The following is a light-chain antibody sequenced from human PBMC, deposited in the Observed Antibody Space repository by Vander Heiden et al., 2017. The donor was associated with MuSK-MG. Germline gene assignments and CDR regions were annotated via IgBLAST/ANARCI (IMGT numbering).Light chain of an antibody. CDR2: GAS. J-gene: IGKJ4*01. CDR3: QQSNSFPLT. Sequence: DIPLTQSPSSVSASVGDRVTITCRASQGVSGWLAWYQQKPGKAPKLLIYGASSLQGGVPSRFSGSSSGTDFTLTINSLQPEDAATYYCQQSNSFPLTFGGGTKVEIK. V-gene: IGKV1-12*01. CDR1: QGVSGW.